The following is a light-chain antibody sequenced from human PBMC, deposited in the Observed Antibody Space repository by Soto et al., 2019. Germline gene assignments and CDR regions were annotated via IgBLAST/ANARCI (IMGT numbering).Light chain of an antibody. V-gene: IGLV1-44*01. CDR1: SSNIGSNT. Sequence: QSVLTQPPSAPGTPGQRVTISCSGSSSNIGSNTVNWYQQLPGTAPKLLIYSNNQRPSGVPDRFSGSKSGTSASLAISGLQSEDEADYYCAAWDVSLNGVVFGGGTKLTVL. J-gene: IGLJ2*01. CDR3: AAWDVSLNGVV. CDR2: SNN.